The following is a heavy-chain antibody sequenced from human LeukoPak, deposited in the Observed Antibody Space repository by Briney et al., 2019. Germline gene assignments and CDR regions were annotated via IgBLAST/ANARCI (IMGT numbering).Heavy chain of an antibody. CDR3: ARDILTGSQSRFQH. Sequence: GGSLRLSCAASGFMFSSFAMHWVRQAPGKGLEWVSYISSTSSTIYYADSVKGRFTISRDNAKNSLYLQMNSLRAEDTAVYYCARDILTGSQSRFQHWGQGTLVTVSS. V-gene: IGHV3-48*04. J-gene: IGHJ1*01. CDR1: GFMFSSFA. D-gene: IGHD3-9*01. CDR2: ISSTSSTI.